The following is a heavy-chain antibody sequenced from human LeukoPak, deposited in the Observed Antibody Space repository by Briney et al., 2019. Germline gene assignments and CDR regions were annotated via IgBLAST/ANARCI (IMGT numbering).Heavy chain of an antibody. CDR2: ISGSGGDK. D-gene: IGHD1-1*01. V-gene: IGHV3-23*01. CDR1: GFTFSTYA. Sequence: GGSLRLSCAASGFTFSTYAMSWARQAPGKGLEWVSAISGSGGDKYYAASVKGRFTISRDNSKNTLYLQINSLRAEAAAEYYCAKDECVGREGTSYSDYWGQGTLVTVSS. CDR3: AKDECVGREGTSYSDY. J-gene: IGHJ4*02.